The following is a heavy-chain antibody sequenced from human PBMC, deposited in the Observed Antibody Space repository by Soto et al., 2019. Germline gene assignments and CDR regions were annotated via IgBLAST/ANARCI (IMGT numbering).Heavy chain of an antibody. CDR1: GCNVRNLY. J-gene: IGHJ6*02. V-gene: IGHV3-66*01. CDR3: ARYFVVGGRVNYYYYGMDV. D-gene: IGHD2-2*01. Sequence: AASGCNVRNLYMSCILQKTKKGLEWVSVVYSGGSTYYADSVKGRFTISRDNSKDTLYLQMNSLRAEDTAVYYCARYFVVGGRVNYYYYGMDVWGEGTTGTVSS. CDR2: VYSGGST.